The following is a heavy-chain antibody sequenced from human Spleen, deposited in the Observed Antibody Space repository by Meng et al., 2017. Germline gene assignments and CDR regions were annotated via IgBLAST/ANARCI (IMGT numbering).Heavy chain of an antibody. D-gene: IGHD6-19*01. J-gene: IGHJ4*02. V-gene: IGHV3-48*03. CDR3: GRAEWLGIY. CDR2: ITGSGRTI. Sequence: GGSLRLSCAASGFTFSSSEMSWVRQAPGKGLEWVSYITGSGRTIYYADSVKGRFTISRDNAKNSLYLQMNSLRAEDTAVYYCGRAEWLGIYWGQGTLVTVSS. CDR1: GFTFSSSE.